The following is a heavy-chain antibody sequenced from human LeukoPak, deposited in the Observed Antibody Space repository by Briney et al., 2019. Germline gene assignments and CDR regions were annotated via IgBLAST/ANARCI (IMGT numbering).Heavy chain of an antibody. Sequence: PGGSLRLSCAASGITLSSYGMHWVRQAPGKGLEWVAVMWYDGSSKYYADSVKGRFTISRDNSKNTLYLQMNSLRAEDTAVYYCAVGGDYGYFDYWGQGTLVTVSS. V-gene: IGHV3-30*02. D-gene: IGHD4-17*01. CDR2: MWYDGSSK. J-gene: IGHJ4*02. CDR1: GITLSSYG. CDR3: AVGGDYGYFDY.